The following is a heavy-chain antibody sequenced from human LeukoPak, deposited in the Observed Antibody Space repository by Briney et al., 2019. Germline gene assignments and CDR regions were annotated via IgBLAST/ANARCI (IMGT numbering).Heavy chain of an antibody. CDR2: ISYDGSNK. CDR1: GFTFSSYA. CDR3: ARGHTVTTAFDY. J-gene: IGHJ4*02. Sequence: PGRSLRLSCAASGFTFSSYAMHWVRQAPGKGLEWVAVISYDGSNKYYADSVKGRLTISRDNSKNTLYLQMNSLRAEDTAVYYCARGHTVTTAFDYWGQGTLVTVSS. D-gene: IGHD4-17*01. V-gene: IGHV3-30-3*01.